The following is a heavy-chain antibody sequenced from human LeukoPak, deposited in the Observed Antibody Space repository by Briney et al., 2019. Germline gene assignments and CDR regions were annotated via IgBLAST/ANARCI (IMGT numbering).Heavy chain of an antibody. Sequence: SENLSLTCAVYGGSFSGYYWSWIRQPPGKGLEWIGEIYHSGSTNYNPSLKSRVTLSVDKSKNPSSLKLSSVTAADTAVYYCATDRHASGSGWFDPWGQGTLVTVSS. V-gene: IGHV4-34*01. CDR3: ATDRHASGSGWFDP. CDR1: GGSFSGYY. D-gene: IGHD3-10*01. J-gene: IGHJ5*02. CDR2: IYHSGST.